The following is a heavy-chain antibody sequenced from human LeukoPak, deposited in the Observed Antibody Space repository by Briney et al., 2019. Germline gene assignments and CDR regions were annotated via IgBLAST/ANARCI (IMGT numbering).Heavy chain of an antibody. J-gene: IGHJ4*02. CDR2: ISAYNSNT. V-gene: IGHV1-18*01. D-gene: IGHD3-10*01. CDR1: GYTFTSYG. CDR3: ARDRRPHLWFGELSFLDY. Sequence: ASVTVSCKASGYTFTSYGISWVRQAPRQGLEWMGWISAYNSNTNYAQKLQGRVTMTTDTSTSTAYMELRSLRSDDTAVYYCARDRRPHLWFGELSFLDYWGQGTLVTVSS.